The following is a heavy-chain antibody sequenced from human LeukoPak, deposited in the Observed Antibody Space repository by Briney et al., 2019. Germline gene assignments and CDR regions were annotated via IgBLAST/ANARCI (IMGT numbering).Heavy chain of an antibody. D-gene: IGHD3-9*01. CDR3: ARGLPYYDILTGCYNNWFDP. V-gene: IGHV4-61*01. CDR1: GGSVSSGSYY. Sequence: SETLSLTCTVSGGSVSSGSYYWSWIRQPPGKGLEWIGYIYYSGSTNYNPSLKSRVTISVDTSKNQFSLKLSSVTAADTAVYYCARGLPYYDILTGCYNNWFDPWGQGTLVTVSS. J-gene: IGHJ5*02. CDR2: IYYSGST.